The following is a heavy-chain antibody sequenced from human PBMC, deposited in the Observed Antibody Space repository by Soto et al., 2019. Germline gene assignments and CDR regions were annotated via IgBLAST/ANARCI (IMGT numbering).Heavy chain of an antibody. J-gene: IGHJ1*01. CDR1: GDSISTRSNY. V-gene: IGHV4-39*02. Sequence: QLQLQESGPGLVKPSETLSLTCTVSGDSISTRSNYWAWIRQPPGKGLEWIGSIYYTGGTYYNPSLKSPVPLFLDTSKNHFSLNLNSVTAPDTAVYYCAREGPPIRAHNPPEYFQHWGQGTPVTVSS. CDR2: IYYTGGT. CDR3: AREGPPIRAHNPPEYFQH.